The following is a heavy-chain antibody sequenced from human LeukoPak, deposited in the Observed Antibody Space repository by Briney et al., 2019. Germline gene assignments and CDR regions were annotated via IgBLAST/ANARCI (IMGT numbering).Heavy chain of an antibody. CDR1: GFTFSNYA. J-gene: IGHJ4*02. CDR3: AKDQPGGFDY. D-gene: IGHD3-10*01. Sequence: GGSLRLSCAASGFTFSNYAMSWVRQAPGKGLEWVSGISWNSGSIGYADSVKGRFTISRDNAKNSLYLQMNSLRAEDTALYYCAKDQPGGFDYWGQGTLVTVSS. V-gene: IGHV3-9*01. CDR2: ISWNSGSI.